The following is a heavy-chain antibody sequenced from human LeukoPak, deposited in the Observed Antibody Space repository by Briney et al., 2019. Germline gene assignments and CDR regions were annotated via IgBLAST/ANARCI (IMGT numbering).Heavy chain of an antibody. D-gene: IGHD3-10*01. CDR3: AKGFFGSGSFPHNFDY. Sequence: PGGSLRLSCAASGFTFSSFAMHWVRQAPGKGLEWVAIVRGNGDSTHYADSVKGRFTIPRDNSKNMLYLQMNSLRDEDTAVYYCAKGFFGSGSFPHNFDYWGQGTLVTVSS. J-gene: IGHJ4*02. V-gene: IGHV3-23*01. CDR2: VRGNGDST. CDR1: GFTFSSFA.